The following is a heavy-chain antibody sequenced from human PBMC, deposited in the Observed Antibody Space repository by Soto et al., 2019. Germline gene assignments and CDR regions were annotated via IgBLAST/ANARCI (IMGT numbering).Heavy chain of an antibody. Sequence: PEESLRISCQASGYSFISSWIGWVRQMPGKGLEWMGIIYPGDSDTRYSPSFQGQVTISADKSTSTAYLQWGSLKASDTATYYCARMMAASATEFDYWGQGSLHSVSS. J-gene: IGHJ4*02. CDR3: ARMMAASATEFDY. CDR1: GYSFISSW. V-gene: IGHV5-51*01. CDR2: IYPGDSDT. D-gene: IGHD6-13*01.